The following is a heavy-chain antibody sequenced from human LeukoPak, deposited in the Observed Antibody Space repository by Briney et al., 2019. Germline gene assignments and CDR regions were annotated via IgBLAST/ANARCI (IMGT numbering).Heavy chain of an antibody. D-gene: IGHD3-9*01. CDR2: IYYSGST. CDR3: ARVYNDILTGYSYGMDV. V-gene: IGHV4-59*01. Sequence: SGTLSLTCTVSGGSISSYYWSWIRQPPGKGLEWIGYIYYSGSTNYNPSLKSRVTISVDTSKNQFSLKLSSVTAADTAVYYCARVYNDILTGYSYGMDVWGQGTTVTVSS. J-gene: IGHJ6*02. CDR1: GGSISSYY.